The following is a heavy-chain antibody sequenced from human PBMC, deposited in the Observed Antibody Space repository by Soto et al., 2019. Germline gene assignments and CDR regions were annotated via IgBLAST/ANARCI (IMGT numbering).Heavy chain of an antibody. CDR3: ARHLGKVGYSYARVLALEVVDY. CDR1: GGSISSSSYY. V-gene: IGHV4-39*01. D-gene: IGHD5-18*01. Sequence: SETLSLTCTVSGGSISSSSYYWGWIRQPPGKGLEWIGSIYYSGSTYYNPSLKSRVTISVDTSKNQFSLKLSSVTAADTAVYYCARHLGKVGYSYARVLALEVVDYWGQGTLVNVSS. J-gene: IGHJ4*02. CDR2: IYYSGST.